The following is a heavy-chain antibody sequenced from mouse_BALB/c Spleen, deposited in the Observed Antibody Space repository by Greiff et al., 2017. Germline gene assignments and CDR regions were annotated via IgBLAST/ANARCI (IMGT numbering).Heavy chain of an antibody. CDR1: GFTFSSFG. CDR3: ARSGYRGYYYAMDY. CDR2: ISSGSSTI. D-gene: IGHD3-1*01. J-gene: IGHJ4*01. V-gene: IGHV5-17*02. Sequence: EVHLVESGGGLVQPGGSRKLSCAASGFTFSSFGMHWVRQAPEKGLEWVAYISSGSSTIYYADTVKGRFTISRDNPKNTLFLQMTSLRSEDTAMYYCARSGYRGYYYAMDYWGQGTSVTVSS.